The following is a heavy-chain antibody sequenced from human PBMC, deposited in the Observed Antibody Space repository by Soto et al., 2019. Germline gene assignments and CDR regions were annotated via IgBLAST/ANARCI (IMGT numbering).Heavy chain of an antibody. V-gene: IGHV1-2*02. CDR2: INPNSGAT. Sequence: DSVKVSCKASGYTFTGYHIHWVRQAPGQGLEWMGWINPNSGATNYAQRFQGRVTMTRATSINTAYMELSWLRSDDTAVYYCARGLYYYDSDAFDMLGQGTMVTVSS. D-gene: IGHD3-22*01. CDR3: ARGLYYYDSDAFDM. CDR1: GYTFTGYH. J-gene: IGHJ3*02.